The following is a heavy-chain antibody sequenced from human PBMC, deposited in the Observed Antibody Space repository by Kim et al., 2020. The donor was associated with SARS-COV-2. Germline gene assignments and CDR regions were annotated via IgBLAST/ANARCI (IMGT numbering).Heavy chain of an antibody. Sequence: SVKVSCKASGGTFSSYAISWVRQAPGQGLEWMGGIIPIFGTANYAQKFQGRVTITADESTSTAYMELSSLRSEDTAVYYCARDGHNYGSGSYYIGVRWFDPWGQGTLVTVSS. J-gene: IGHJ5*02. D-gene: IGHD3-10*01. CDR2: IIPIFGTA. CDR1: GGTFSSYA. V-gene: IGHV1-69*13. CDR3: ARDGHNYGSGSYYIGVRWFDP.